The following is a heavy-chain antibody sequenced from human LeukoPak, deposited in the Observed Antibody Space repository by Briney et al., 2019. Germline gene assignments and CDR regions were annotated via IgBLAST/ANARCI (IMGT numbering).Heavy chain of an antibody. CDR3: ARDRYDSCGYYPRPGDY. V-gene: IGHV1-69*05. D-gene: IGHD3-22*01. Sequence: SVKVSCKASGGTFSSYAISWVRQAPGQGLEWMGRIIPIFGTANYAQKFQGRVTITTDESTSTAYMELSSLRSEDTAVYYCARDRYDSCGYYPRPGDYWGQGTLVTVSS. J-gene: IGHJ4*02. CDR1: GGTFSSYA. CDR2: IIPIFGTA.